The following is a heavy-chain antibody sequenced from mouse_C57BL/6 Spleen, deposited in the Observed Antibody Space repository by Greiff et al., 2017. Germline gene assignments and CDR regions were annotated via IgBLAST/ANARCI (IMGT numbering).Heavy chain of an antibody. CDR3: TRWLSAY. J-gene: IGHJ3*01. CDR1: GYTFTDYE. Sequence: QVQLQQSGAELGRPGASVTLSCKASGYTFTDYEMHWVKQTPVHGLEWIGAIDPETGGTAYNQKFKGKAILTADKSSSTAYMELRSLTSEDSAVYYCTRWLSAYWGQGTLVTVSA. CDR2: IDPETGGT. V-gene: IGHV1-15*01. D-gene: IGHD1-2*01.